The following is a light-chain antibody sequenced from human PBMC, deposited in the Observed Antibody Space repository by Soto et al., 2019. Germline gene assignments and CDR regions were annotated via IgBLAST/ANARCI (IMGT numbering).Light chain of an antibody. V-gene: IGLV2-14*03. CDR3: SSYTSSSTYVV. J-gene: IGLJ2*01. CDR1: SSDVGGYNY. Sequence: QSALTQPASVSGSPGQSITISCTGTSSDVGGYNYVSWYQQHPGKAPKLMIYDVINRPSGVSNRVSGSTSGNSASLTISGLQAEDEADYYCSSYTSSSTYVVFGGGTKLTVL. CDR2: DVI.